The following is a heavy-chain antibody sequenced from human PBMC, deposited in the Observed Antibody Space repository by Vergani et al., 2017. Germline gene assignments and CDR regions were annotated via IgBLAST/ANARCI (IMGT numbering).Heavy chain of an antibody. D-gene: IGHD6-13*01. CDR1: GGTFSSYA. Sequence: QVQLVQSGAEVKKPGSSVKVSCKASGGTFSSYAISWVRQAPGQGLEWMGWINTNTGNPTYAQGFTGRFVFSLDTSVSTAYLQISSLKAEDTAVYYCARPLGGASSSWYVYPEYFQHWGQGTLVTVSS. CDR3: ARPLGGASSSWYVYPEYFQH. V-gene: IGHV7-4-1*02. CDR2: INTNTGNP. J-gene: IGHJ1*01.